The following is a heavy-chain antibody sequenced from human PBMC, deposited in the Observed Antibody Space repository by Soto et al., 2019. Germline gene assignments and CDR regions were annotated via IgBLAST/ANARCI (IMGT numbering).Heavy chain of an antibody. V-gene: IGHV4-39*07. Sequence: SETLSLTCTVSGGSISSSSYYWGWIRQPPGKGLEWIGSIFYSGSTYYNPSLKSRVTISVDTSKNQFSLKLSSVTAADTAVYYCARGSSSPFYYFDYCGQGTLVTV. CDR1: GGSISSSSYY. CDR3: ARGSSSPFYYFDY. CDR2: IFYSGST. J-gene: IGHJ4*02. D-gene: IGHD2-2*01.